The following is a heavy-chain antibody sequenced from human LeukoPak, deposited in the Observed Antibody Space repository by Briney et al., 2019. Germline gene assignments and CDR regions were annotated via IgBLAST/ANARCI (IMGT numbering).Heavy chain of an antibody. J-gene: IGHJ4*02. CDR1: GFTFGSYG. D-gene: IGHD4-17*01. CDR2: VSFDGRTK. V-gene: IGHV3-30*03. CDR3: ARYRASAVTTFFDY. Sequence: PGGSLRLSCAASGFTFGSYGMHWVRQAPGKGLEWVAVVSFDGRTKYYAGSVKGRFTISRDNSKNTLYLQMNSLRAEDTAVYYCARYRASAVTTFFDYWGQGTLVTVSS.